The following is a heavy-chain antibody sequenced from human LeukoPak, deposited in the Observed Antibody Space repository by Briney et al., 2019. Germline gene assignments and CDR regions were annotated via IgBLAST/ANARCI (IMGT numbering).Heavy chain of an antibody. Sequence: ESSETLSLTCTVSGGSISSSSYYWGWIRQPPGKGLEWIGSIYYSGSTYYNPSLKSRVTISVDASKNQFSLKLSSVTAADTAVYYCASGGWLQFLAFDIWGQGTMVTVSS. V-gene: IGHV4-39*01. CDR1: GGSISSSSYY. CDR3: ASGGWLQFLAFDI. D-gene: IGHD5-24*01. J-gene: IGHJ3*02. CDR2: IYYSGST.